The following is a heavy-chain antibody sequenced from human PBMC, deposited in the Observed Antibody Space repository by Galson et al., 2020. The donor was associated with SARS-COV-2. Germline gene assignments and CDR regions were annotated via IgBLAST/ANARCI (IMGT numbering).Heavy chain of an antibody. CDR3: ARDPRVYGDYDAYYFDY. CDR2: ISSSSSSYI. V-gene: IGHV3-21*01. CDR1: GFTFSSYS. J-gene: IGHJ4*02. Sequence: GESLKISCAASGFTFSSYSMNWVRQAPGKGLEWVSSISSSSSSYIYYADSVKGRFTISRDNAKNSLYLQMNSLRAEDTAVYYCARDPRVYGDYDAYYFDYWGQGTLVTVSS. D-gene: IGHD4-17*01.